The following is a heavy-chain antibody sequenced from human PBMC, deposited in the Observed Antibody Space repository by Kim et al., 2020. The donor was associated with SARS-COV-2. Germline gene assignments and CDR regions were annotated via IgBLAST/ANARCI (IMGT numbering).Heavy chain of an antibody. J-gene: IGHJ4*02. Sequence: YADSVKGRFTISRDNSKNTLYLQMNSLGAEDTAVYYCAKRILVSGGSFDSWGQGTLVTVSS. V-gene: IGHV3-23*01. CDR3: AKRILVSGGSFDS. D-gene: IGHD2-15*01.